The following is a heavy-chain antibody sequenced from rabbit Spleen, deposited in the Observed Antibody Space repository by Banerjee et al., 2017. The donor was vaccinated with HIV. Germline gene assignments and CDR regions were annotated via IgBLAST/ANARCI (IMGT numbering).Heavy chain of an antibody. CDR3: ARDTGSSFSSYGMDL. D-gene: IGHD8-1*01. V-gene: IGHV1S40*01. CDR2: IDTGSSDFT. CDR1: GVSFSSNYY. Sequence: QSLEESGRDLVKPGASLTLTCTASGVSFSSNYYMCWVRQAPGKGLEWIACIDTGSSDFTYFASWAKGRFTCSKTSSTTVTLQMTSLTAADTATYFCARDTGSSFSSYGMDLWGPGTLVTVS. J-gene: IGHJ6*01.